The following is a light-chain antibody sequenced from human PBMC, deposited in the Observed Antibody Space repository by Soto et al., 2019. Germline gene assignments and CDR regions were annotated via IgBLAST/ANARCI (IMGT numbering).Light chain of an antibody. CDR3: SSYTSSSTLV. V-gene: IGLV2-14*01. CDR2: EVI. J-gene: IGLJ2*01. Sequence: QSALTQPASVSGSPGQSITISCTGTSSDVGNYNYVSWYQQYPGKAPKLMIYEVINRPSGVSSRFSGSKSGNTASLTISGLQAEDEGDYYCSSYTSSSTLVFGGGTKLTVL. CDR1: SSDVGNYNY.